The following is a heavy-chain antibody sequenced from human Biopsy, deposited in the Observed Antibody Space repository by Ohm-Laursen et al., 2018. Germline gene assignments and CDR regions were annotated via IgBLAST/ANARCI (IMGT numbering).Heavy chain of an antibody. CDR2: ISSRSSDI. Sequence: SLRLSCSASGFIFSTYTLNWVRHAPGSGLEWVSSISSRSSDIYYADSVKGRFTVSRENAKNTLYLQMNNLRVKDTAVYYCARVGVTAAGDQWGQGTLVTVSS. D-gene: IGHD6-13*01. CDR3: ARVGVTAAGDQ. V-gene: IGHV3-21*01. CDR1: GFIFSTYT. J-gene: IGHJ4*02.